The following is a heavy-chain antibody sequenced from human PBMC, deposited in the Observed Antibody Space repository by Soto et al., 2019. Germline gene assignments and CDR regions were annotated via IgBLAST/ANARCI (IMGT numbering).Heavy chain of an antibody. CDR3: ARLSAGWLDP. D-gene: IGHD6-19*01. CDR2: YSGST. CDR1: GAYVSSYY. J-gene: IGHJ5*02. V-gene: IGHV4-59*02. Sequence: QVQLQESGPGLVKPSETLSLTCTVSGAYVSSYYWSWIRQPPGKGLEWIGYSGSTNYNPSLKSRVTISVDTSKNQFSLNLSSVTAADTAVYYCARLSAGWLDPWGQGTLVTVAS.